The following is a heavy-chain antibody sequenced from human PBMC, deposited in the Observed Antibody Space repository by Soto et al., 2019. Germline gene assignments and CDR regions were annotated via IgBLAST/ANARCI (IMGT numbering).Heavy chain of an antibody. D-gene: IGHD6-6*01. CDR3: ARDARYYYMDV. CDR1: GFTFSSYW. CDR2: INNDGSST. Sequence: EVQLVESGGGLVQPGGSLRLSCSDSGFTFSSYWMHWVRQAPGKGLVWVSHINNDGSSTIYADSVRGRFTISRDNAKNTLYLEMNGLRAEDTAVYFCARDARYYYMDVWGKGTTVTVSS. V-gene: IGHV3-74*01. J-gene: IGHJ6*03.